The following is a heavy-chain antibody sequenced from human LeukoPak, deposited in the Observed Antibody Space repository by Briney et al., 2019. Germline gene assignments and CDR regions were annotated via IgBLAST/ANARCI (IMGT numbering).Heavy chain of an antibody. J-gene: IGHJ5*02. D-gene: IGHD2-2*01. CDR1: GYTFTGYY. V-gene: IGHV1-2*02. CDR2: INPNSGGT. CDR3: ARGQLVKYCSSTSCNFLRFDP. Sequence: SVKVSCKASGYTFTGYYMHWVRQAPGQGLEWMGWINPNSGGTNYAQKFQGRVTMTRDTSISTAYMELSRLRSDDTAVYYCARGQLVKYCSSTSCNFLRFDPWGQGTLVTVSS.